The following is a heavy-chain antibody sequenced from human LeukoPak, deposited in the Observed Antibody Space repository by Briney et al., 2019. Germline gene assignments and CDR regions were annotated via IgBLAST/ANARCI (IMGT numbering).Heavy chain of an antibody. V-gene: IGHV1-8*03. Sequence: ASVKVSCKASEYTFTSCDINWVRQATGQGLEWMGWMNPHSGNTGYAQKFQGRVTITMHTSISTAYMELTSLRSEDTAVYYCARGPTSNTNLYYFDYWGLGTLVTVSS. CDR1: EYTFTSCD. CDR2: MNPHSGNT. J-gene: IGHJ4*02. CDR3: ARGPTSNTNLYYFDY. D-gene: IGHD2-2*01.